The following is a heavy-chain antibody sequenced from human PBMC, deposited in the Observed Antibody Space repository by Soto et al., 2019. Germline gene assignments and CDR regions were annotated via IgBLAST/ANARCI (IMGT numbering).Heavy chain of an antibody. CDR3: ARQRTTVVTQAYFDH. J-gene: IGHJ4*02. V-gene: IGHV4-39*01. CDR1: GESISSSSYY. Sequence: SETLSLTCIVSGESISSSSYYWVLIRQPPGKGLEWIGSIYYSGRTYYNPSFKSRVTISIDTSKNQFSLKLSSVTATDTAVYYCARQRTTVVTQAYFDHWGQGALVTVSS. D-gene: IGHD2-21*02. CDR2: IYYSGRT.